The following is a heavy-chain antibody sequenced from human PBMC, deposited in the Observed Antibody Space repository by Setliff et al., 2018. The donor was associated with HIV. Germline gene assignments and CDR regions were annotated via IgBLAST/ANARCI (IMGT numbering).Heavy chain of an antibody. CDR1: GYTFTSYH. J-gene: IGHJ3*02. CDR3: ATSTLGWSDDAFDI. CDR2: MNPNSGNT. Sequence: GASVKVSCKASGYTFTSYHMYWVRQAPGQGLEWMGWMNPNSGNTGYAQKFQGRVTMTRNTAISTAYMELRRLKSEDTAVYYCATSTLGWSDDAFDIWGQGTMVTVSS. V-gene: IGHV1-8*02. D-gene: IGHD2-21*01.